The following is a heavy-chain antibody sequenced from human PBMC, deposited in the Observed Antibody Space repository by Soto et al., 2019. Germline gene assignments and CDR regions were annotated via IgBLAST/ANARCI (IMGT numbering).Heavy chain of an antibody. CDR2: ISANNGNT. CDR1: GYTFTSYG. CDR3: SRDRGSHALDY. V-gene: IGHV1-18*01. J-gene: IGHJ4*02. D-gene: IGHD3-16*01. Sequence: QVQLVQSGAEVKKPGASVKVSCKASGYTFTSYGISWVRQAPGQGLEWMGWISANNGNTNYAQKLQGRVTMTTDTSTSTDYMELRSLSSDDTAVYYFSRDRGSHALDYWGQGTLVTVSS.